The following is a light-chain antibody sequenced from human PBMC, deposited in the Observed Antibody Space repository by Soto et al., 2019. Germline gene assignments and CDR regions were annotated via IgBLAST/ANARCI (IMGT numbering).Light chain of an antibody. V-gene: IGKV3-11*01. CDR2: DAS. CDR1: QSVSSY. J-gene: IGKJ5*01. CDR3: QQRSNWPPIT. Sequence: EIVLTQSPATLSLSPGERATLSCRASQSVSSYLACYQQKPGQAPRLLIYDASNRATDIPARFSGSGSGTDFTLTISSLEPEDFAVYYCQQRSNWPPITFGQGTRLEIK.